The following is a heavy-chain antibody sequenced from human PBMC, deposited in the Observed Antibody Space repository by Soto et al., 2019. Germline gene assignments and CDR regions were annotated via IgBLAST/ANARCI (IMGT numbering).Heavy chain of an antibody. Sequence: ASVKVSFKTSGYTFTDYYMHWFRQAPGQGFEWVGGINPKSGGPKYVPKFQGRVTVTRDTSTSTAYMELNRLTSDDTAVYYCASEDCRNTNCLKGFDYWGQGTLVTVSS. CDR3: ASEDCRNTNCLKGFDY. D-gene: IGHD2-15*01. CDR2: INPKSGGP. V-gene: IGHV1-2*02. J-gene: IGHJ4*02. CDR1: GYTFTDYY.